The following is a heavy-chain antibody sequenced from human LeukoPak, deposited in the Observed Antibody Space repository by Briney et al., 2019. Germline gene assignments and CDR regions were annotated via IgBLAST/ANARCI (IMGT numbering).Heavy chain of an antibody. CDR2: IKQDGSEK. Sequence: GGSLRLSCAAAGFTFSSYWMSWVRQAPGKGLEWVANIKQDGSEKYYVDSVKGRFTISRDNAKNSLYLQMNSLRAEDTAVYYCARHRRIAAAGIRGYDYWGQGTLVTVSS. CDR1: GFTFSSYW. CDR3: ARHRRIAAAGIRGYDY. V-gene: IGHV3-7*01. D-gene: IGHD6-13*01. J-gene: IGHJ4*02.